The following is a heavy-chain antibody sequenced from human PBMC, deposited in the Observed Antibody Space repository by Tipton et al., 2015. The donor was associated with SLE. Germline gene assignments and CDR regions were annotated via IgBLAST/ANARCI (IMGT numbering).Heavy chain of an antibody. CDR3: ARGRMTRYGFDI. CDR2: ISTYNGNT. Sequence: QLGQSGAEVKKAGASMKVSCKASGYTFSNYGISWVRQAPGQGLEWMGWISTYNGNTNSAQKLQGRVTMTTDTSTSTAYMELRSLRSDDTAVYYCARGRMTRYGFDIWGQGTMVTVSS. V-gene: IGHV1-18*01. D-gene: IGHD2-21*02. J-gene: IGHJ3*02. CDR1: GYTFSNYG.